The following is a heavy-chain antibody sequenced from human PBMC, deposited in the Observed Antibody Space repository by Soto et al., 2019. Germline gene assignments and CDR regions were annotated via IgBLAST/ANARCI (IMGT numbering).Heavy chain of an antibody. CDR1: GDSVSSNSAA. CDR2: TYYRSKWYN. Sequence: SQTLSLTCAISGDSVSSNSAAWNWIRQSPSRGLEWLGRTYYRSKWYNDYAVSVKSRITINPDTSKNQFSLQLNSVTPEDTAVYYCARDYHICGAADRYYYGMDVWGQGTTVTVSS. J-gene: IGHJ6*02. D-gene: IGHD6-13*01. CDR3: ARDYHICGAADRYYYGMDV. V-gene: IGHV6-1*01.